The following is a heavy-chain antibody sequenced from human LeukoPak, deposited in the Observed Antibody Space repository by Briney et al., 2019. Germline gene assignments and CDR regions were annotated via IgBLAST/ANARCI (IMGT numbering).Heavy chain of an antibody. CDR1: GGSISSYY. CDR3: ARVRTGYYDFWSGYPTTNWFDP. Sequence: SETLSLTCTVSGGSISSYYWSWIRQPPGKGLEWIGYIYDSGSTNYNPSLKSRVTISVGKSKNQFSLKLSSVTAADTAVYYCARVRTGYYDFWSGYPTTNWFDPWGQGTLVTVPS. CDR2: IYDSGST. V-gene: IGHV4-59*12. J-gene: IGHJ5*02. D-gene: IGHD3-3*01.